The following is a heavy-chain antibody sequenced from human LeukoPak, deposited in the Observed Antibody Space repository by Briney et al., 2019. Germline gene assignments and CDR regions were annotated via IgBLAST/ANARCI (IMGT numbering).Heavy chain of an antibody. V-gene: IGHV3-66*01. CDR3: ARGGGVDYYYHYMDV. CDR2: IYSGGST. Sequence: GGSLRLSCAASGFTVSGNYMRWVRQAPGKGLEWVSVIYSGGSTYYADSVKGRFTISRDNSKNTLFLQMGSLRAEDVAVYYCARGGGVDYYYHYMDVRGKGTTVTVSS. J-gene: IGHJ6*03. CDR1: GFTVSGNY. D-gene: IGHD2-15*01.